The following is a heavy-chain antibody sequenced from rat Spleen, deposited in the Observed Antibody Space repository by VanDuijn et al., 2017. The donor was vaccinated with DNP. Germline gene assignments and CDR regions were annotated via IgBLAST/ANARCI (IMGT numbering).Heavy chain of an antibody. D-gene: IGHD5-1*01. J-gene: IGHJ2*01. CDR1: GFTFNNYW. CDR3: TREDWVPDY. CDR2: ITHTGGST. V-gene: IGHV5-31*01. Sequence: EVQLVESGGGLVQPGGSLKLSCVASGFTFNNYWMTWIRQAPGKGLEWIASITHTGGSTFYPDSVKGRFTVSRADAKSTLYLQLNSLRSSDTATYYCTREDWVPDYWGQGVMVTVSS.